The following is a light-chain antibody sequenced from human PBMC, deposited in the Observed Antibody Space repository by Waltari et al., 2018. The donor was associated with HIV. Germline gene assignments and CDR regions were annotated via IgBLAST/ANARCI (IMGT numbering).Light chain of an antibody. CDR1: QDIRGY. CDR3: QQLNTYPRT. CDR2: PAS. J-gene: IGKJ4*01. V-gene: IGKV1-9*01. Sequence: DIQLTQSPSFLSASVGDRVTFTSRASQDIRGYLAWYQQKPGKAPKFLIYPASTLQSGVPSRFSGSGSGTEFTLTISSLQPEDSATYYCQQLNTYPRTFGGGTTVEIK.